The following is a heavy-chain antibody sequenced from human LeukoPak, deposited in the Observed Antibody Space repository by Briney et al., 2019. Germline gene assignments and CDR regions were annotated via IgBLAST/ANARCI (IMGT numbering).Heavy chain of an antibody. CDR2: IYHSGNT. CDR1: GFSISSGYY. CDR3: ARDLWFGESRGGY. D-gene: IGHD3-10*01. V-gene: IGHV4-38-2*02. J-gene: IGHJ4*02. Sequence: PSETLSLTCGVSGFSISSGYYWGWIRQPPGKGLEWTGSIYHSGNTFYNPSLKSRVTISVDTSKNQFSLKLKFVTAADTAMYYCARDLWFGESRGGYWGQGTLVTVSS.